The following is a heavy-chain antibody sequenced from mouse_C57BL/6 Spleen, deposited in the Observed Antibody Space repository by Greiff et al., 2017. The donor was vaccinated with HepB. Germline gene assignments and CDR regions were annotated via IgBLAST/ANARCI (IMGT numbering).Heavy chain of an antibody. Sequence: QVQLQQSGAELMKPGASVKLSCKATGYTFTGYWIEWVKQRPGHGLEWIGEILPGSGSTNYNEKFKGKATFIADTSSNTAYMQLSSLTTEYSAIYYCASGGLYVSSEYARDYWGQGTSVTVSS. CDR2: ILPGSGST. CDR3: ASGGLYVSSEYARDY. D-gene: IGHD1-1*01. J-gene: IGHJ4*01. V-gene: IGHV1-9*01. CDR1: GYTFTGYW.